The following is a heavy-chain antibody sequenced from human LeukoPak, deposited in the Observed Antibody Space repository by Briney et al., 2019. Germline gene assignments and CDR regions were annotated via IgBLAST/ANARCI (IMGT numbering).Heavy chain of an antibody. D-gene: IGHD3-3*02. CDR1: GFSVSLNY. CDR2: LYSGSDT. J-gene: IGHJ2*01. V-gene: IGHV3-53*01. CDR3: ARVGDHFHWYLDL. Sequence: GGSLRLSCAASGFSVSLNYMNWVRQAPGKGLEWVSILYSGSDTYYADSVKGRFTISRDSSKNMLFLHMNSLRAEDTAVYYCARVGDHFHWYLDLGGGGTLVTVSS.